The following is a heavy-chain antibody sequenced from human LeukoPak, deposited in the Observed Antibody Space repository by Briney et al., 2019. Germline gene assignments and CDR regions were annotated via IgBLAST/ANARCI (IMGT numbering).Heavy chain of an antibody. CDR2: ISSSSSTI. V-gene: IGHV3-48*01. D-gene: IGHD2-2*02. CDR3: ASLDIVVVPAAIPRDY. Sequence: GGSLRLXCAASGFTFSSYSMNWVRQAPGKGLEWVSYISSSSSTIYYADSVKGRFTISRDNAKNSLYLQMNSLRAEDTAVYYCASLDIVVVPAAIPRDYWGQGTLVTVSS. J-gene: IGHJ4*02. CDR1: GFTFSSYS.